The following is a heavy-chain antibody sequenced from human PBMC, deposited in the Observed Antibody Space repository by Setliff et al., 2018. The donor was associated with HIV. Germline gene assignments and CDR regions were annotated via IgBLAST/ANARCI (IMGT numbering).Heavy chain of an antibody. CDR3: ARYSKYYYDSSGYAQVDY. Sequence: PSETLSLTCAVYGGSFNGYSWTWIRQPPGKGLEWIGGINHSGSTHYNPSLRSRVTISVDTSKSQFSLRLNSVTAADTAVYYCARYSKYYYDSSGYAQVDYWGQGTLVTV. D-gene: IGHD3-22*01. CDR2: INHSGST. J-gene: IGHJ4*02. CDR1: GGSFNGYS. V-gene: IGHV4-34*01.